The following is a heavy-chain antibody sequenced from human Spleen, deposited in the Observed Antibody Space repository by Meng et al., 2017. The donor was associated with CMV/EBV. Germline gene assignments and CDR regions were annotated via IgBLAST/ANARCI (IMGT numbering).Heavy chain of an antibody. CDR3: ARGAPVVVPAAITY. V-gene: IGHV3-21*01. CDR1: GFTFSSCS. D-gene: IGHD2-2*02. CDR2: ISSSSSYI. J-gene: IGHJ4*02. Sequence: GGSLRLSCAASGFTFSSCSMNWGRQVPGKGLEWVSSISSSSSYIYYADSVKGRFTISRDNAKNSLYLQMNSLRAEDTAVYYCARGAPVVVPAAITYWGQGTLVTVSS.